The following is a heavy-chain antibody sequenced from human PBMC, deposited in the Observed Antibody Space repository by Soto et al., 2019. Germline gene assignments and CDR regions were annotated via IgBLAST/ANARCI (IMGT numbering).Heavy chain of an antibody. D-gene: IGHD6-25*01. CDR1: GYTFISHY. CDR3: AFGSIAASGRAYDF. Sequence: QVKLVQSGAEVKKPGASVKIACQTSGYTFISHYLHWVRQAPGQGLQWMGRINPSNGVPDYAPNCQGRLALTRDTSTATGYMELTTLTSVDTATYFCAFGSIAASGRAYDFWGQGTQVIVSS. CDR2: INPSNGVP. V-gene: IGHV1-46*01. J-gene: IGHJ4*02.